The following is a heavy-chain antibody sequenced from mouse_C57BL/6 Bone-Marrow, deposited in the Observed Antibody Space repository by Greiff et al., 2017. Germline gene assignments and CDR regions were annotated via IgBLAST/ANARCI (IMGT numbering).Heavy chain of an antibody. V-gene: IGHV1-20*01. CDR2: INPNNGGT. J-gene: IGHJ4*01. CDR1: GYSFTGYF. CDR3: ARMSTGDAMDY. D-gene: IGHD1-1*01. Sequence: VQLQQSGPELVKPGDSVKISCKASGYSFTGYFMNWVMQSHGKSLEWIGSINPNNGGTFYNQKFKGKATLTVDKSSSTAHMELRSLTSEDSAVYYCARMSTGDAMDYWGQGTSVTVSS.